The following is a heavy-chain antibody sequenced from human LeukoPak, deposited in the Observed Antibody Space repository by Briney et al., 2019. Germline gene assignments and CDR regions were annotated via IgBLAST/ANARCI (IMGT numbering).Heavy chain of an antibody. CDR3: VSSVEDAAFDI. CDR2: IIAYNGNT. D-gene: IGHD2-15*01. Sequence: AAVKVSCKASGYTFISYGISGVRQAPGQGLEWMGWIIAYNGNTNYAQTLRGRVTTTPDTYPRTPYMYTRTLRDAGTRVYNSVSSVEDAAFDIWGQGTLVTVSS. V-gene: IGHV1-18*01. CDR1: GYTFISYG. J-gene: IGHJ3*02.